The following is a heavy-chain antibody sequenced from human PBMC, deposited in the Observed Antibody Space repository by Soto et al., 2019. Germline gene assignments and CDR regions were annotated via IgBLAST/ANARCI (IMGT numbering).Heavy chain of an antibody. CDR3: AKDRIGGSSSGWYFDL. CDR1: GFTFSSYA. J-gene: IGHJ2*01. D-gene: IGHD6-6*01. CDR2: ISGSGGST. Sequence: EVQLLESGGGLVQPGGSLRLSCAASGFTFSSYAMSWVRQAPGKGLEWVSAISGSGGSTYYADSVKGRFTISRDNSKNTRDLKMNSLRAEDTAVYYCAKDRIGGSSSGWYFDLWGRGTLVTVSS. V-gene: IGHV3-23*01.